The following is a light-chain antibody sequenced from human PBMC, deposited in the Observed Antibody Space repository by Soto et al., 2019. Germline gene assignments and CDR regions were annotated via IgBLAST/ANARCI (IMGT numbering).Light chain of an antibody. V-gene: IGKV1-39*01. CDR2: AAS. CDR3: HQSYITPPT. Sequence: DIQMTQSPSSLSASVGDRVTITCRASQSISSYLNWYQQKPGKAPKLLIYAASSLQSGVPSRFSGSGSGTDFTLTISSLQPEDFATYYCHQSYITPPTLGQRTLLEMK. J-gene: IGKJ5*01. CDR1: QSISSY.